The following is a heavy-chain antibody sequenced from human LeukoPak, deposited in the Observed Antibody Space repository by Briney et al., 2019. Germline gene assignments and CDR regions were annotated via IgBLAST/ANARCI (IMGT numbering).Heavy chain of an antibody. CDR3: AKDPYSSTWYVIHF. Sequence: PGGSLRLSCAASGFSFSNYGMHWVRQAPGKGLEWVAVTSSDGINNYYTDSVKGRFTISRDNSKNTLYLQMNSLRAEDTAVYYCAKDPYSSTWYVIHFWGQGTLVTVSS. J-gene: IGHJ4*02. V-gene: IGHV3-30*18. D-gene: IGHD6-13*01. CDR1: GFSFSNYG. CDR2: TSSDGINN.